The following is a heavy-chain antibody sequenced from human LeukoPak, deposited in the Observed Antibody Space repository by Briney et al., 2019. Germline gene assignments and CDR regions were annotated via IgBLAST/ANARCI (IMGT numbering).Heavy chain of an antibody. CDR1: GSSISSGGEY. CDR3: PREKTAYYYDRSGFPEGAFDV. D-gene: IGHD3-22*01. CDR2: VYYSGST. V-gene: IGHV4-31*03. J-gene: IGHJ3*01. Sequence: PSQTLSLTCTVSGSSISSGGEYWSWLRHLPGKGLEWIGYVYYSGSTYYNPSLESRITMSVDTTENQFSLKLTSVTAADTAVYYCPREKTAYYYDRSGFPEGAFDVWGQGTMVTVSS.